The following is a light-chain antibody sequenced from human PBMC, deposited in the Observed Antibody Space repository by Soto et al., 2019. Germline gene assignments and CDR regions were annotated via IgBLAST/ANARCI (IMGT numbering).Light chain of an antibody. Sequence: EIVMTHSRAAVSVSPGETATLSCRASQSVSSNLAWYQQKPGQAPRLLIYGASSRATGIPDRFSGSGSGTDFTLTISRLEPEDFAVYYCQQYGSSPPITFGQGTRLEIK. J-gene: IGKJ5*01. CDR3: QQYGSSPPIT. CDR2: GAS. V-gene: IGKV3-20*01. CDR1: QSVSSN.